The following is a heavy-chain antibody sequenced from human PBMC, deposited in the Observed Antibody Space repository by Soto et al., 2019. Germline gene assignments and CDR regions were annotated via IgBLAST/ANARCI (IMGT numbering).Heavy chain of an antibody. D-gene: IGHD1-26*01. CDR1: GGSISSSSYY. CDR2: IYYSGST. Sequence: SETLSLTCTVSGGSISSSSYYWGWIRQPPGKGLEWIGSIYYSGSTYYNPSLKSRVTISVDTSKNQFSLKLSSVAAADTAVYYCARTMYGQDSGIYSRYYYYGMDVWGQGTTVTVSS. J-gene: IGHJ6*02. V-gene: IGHV4-39*01. CDR3: ARTMYGQDSGIYSRYYYYGMDV.